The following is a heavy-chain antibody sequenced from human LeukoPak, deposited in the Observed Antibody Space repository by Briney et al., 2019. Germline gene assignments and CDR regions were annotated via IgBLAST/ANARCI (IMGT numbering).Heavy chain of an antibody. CDR1: GFTFSSYA. V-gene: IGHV3-9*01. CDR2: ISWNSGSI. CDR3: AKAPLFTDSSGWYDY. J-gene: IGHJ4*02. D-gene: IGHD6-19*01. Sequence: SLRLSCAASGFTFSSYAMSWVRQAPGKGLEWVSGISWNSGSIGYADPVKGRFTISRDNAKNSLYLQMNSLRAEDTALYYCAKAPLFTDSSGWYDYWGQGTLVTVSS.